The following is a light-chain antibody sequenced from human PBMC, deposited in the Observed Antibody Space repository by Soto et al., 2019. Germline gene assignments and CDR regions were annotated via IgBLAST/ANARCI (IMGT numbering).Light chain of an antibody. J-gene: IGLJ1*01. V-gene: IGLV1-51*01. Sequence: QSVLTQPPSVSAAPGQKVTISCSGSSSNIGNNDVSWYQQLPGTAPKLLIYDNDKRPSGIPDRFSGSKSGTSATLGISGLQTGDEADYYCGTWDSSLSVYVFGTGTQLTVL. CDR2: DND. CDR3: GTWDSSLSVYV. CDR1: SSNIGNND.